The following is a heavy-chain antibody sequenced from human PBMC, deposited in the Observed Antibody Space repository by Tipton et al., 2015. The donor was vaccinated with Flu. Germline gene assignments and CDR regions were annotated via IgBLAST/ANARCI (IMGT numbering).Heavy chain of an antibody. D-gene: IGHD7-27*01. CDR1: GGSMSNNF. V-gene: IGHV4-4*07. J-gene: IGHJ3*02. CDR3: ARDPHKLGGESDAFDI. CDR2: IYASGVT. Sequence: TLSLTCTVSGGSMSNNFWSWFRQPAEKGLEWIGRIYASGVTNYNPSLKSRVTMSIDTSKNQFSLGLSSVTAADTAVYYCARDPHKLGGESDAFDIWGQGTMVTVSS.